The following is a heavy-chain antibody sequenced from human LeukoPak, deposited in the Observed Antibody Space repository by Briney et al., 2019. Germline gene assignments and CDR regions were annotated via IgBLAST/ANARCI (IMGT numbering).Heavy chain of an antibody. Sequence: SETLSLTCTVSGGSISSYYWSWIRQPPGKGLEWIEYIYTSGSTNYNPSLKSRVTISVDTSKNQFSLKLSSVTAADTAVYYCARQIVGATYCDYWGQGTLVTVSS. J-gene: IGHJ4*02. D-gene: IGHD1-26*01. CDR2: IYTSGST. V-gene: IGHV4-4*09. CDR3: ARQIVGATYCDY. CDR1: GGSISSYY.